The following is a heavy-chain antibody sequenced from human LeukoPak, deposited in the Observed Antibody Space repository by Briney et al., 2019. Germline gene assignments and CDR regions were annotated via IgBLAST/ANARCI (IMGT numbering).Heavy chain of an antibody. CDR1: GFTFSSYA. D-gene: IGHD3-22*01. J-gene: IGHJ4*02. V-gene: IGHV3-23*01. CDR2: ISGSGGST. CDR3: AKDVGRYYDSSGYYYY. Sequence: GGSLRLSCAASGFTFSSYAMSWVRQAPGKGLEWVSAISGSGGSTYYADSVKGRFTISRDNSKNTLYLQMNSLRAEGTAVYYCAKDVGRYYDSSGYYYYWGQGTLVTVSS.